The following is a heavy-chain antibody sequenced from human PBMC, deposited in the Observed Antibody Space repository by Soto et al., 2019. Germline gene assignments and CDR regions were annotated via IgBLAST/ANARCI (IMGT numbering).Heavy chain of an antibody. CDR1: GFTFSSYA. Sequence: PGGSLRLSCAASGFTFSSYAMHWVRQAPGKGLEWVAVISYDGSNKYYADSVKGRFTISRDNSKNTLYLQMNSLRAEDTAVYYCARGETMIVQTPLLNWGQGTLVTVSS. J-gene: IGHJ4*02. CDR3: ARGETMIVQTPLLN. V-gene: IGHV3-30-3*01. D-gene: IGHD3-22*01. CDR2: ISYDGSNK.